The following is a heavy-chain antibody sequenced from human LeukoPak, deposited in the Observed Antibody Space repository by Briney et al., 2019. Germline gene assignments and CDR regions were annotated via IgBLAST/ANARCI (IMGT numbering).Heavy chain of an antibody. CDR3: ARDRYSYGYVDY. CDR1: GYTFTGYY. V-gene: IGHV1-2*02. Sequence: ASVKVSCKASGYTFTGYYMHWVRQAPGQGLGWMGWINPNSGGTNYAQKFQGRVTMTRDTSISTAYMELSRLRSDDTAVYYCARDRYSYGYVDYWGQGTLVTVSS. J-gene: IGHJ4*02. CDR2: INPNSGGT. D-gene: IGHD5-18*01.